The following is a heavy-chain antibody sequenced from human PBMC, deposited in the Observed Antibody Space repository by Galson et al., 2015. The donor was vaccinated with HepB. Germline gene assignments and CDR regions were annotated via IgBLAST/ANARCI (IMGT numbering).Heavy chain of an antibody. J-gene: IGHJ4*02. D-gene: IGHD2-2*01. CDR2: IKQDGSEK. CDR1: GFTFSSYW. Sequence: SLRLSCAASGFTFSSYWMSWVRQAPGKGLEWVANIKQDGSEKYYVDSVRGRFTISRDNAKNSLYLQMNSLRAEDTAVYYCARRPYCSSTSCSNYFDYWGQGTLVTVSS. V-gene: IGHV3-7*01. CDR3: ARRPYCSSTSCSNYFDY.